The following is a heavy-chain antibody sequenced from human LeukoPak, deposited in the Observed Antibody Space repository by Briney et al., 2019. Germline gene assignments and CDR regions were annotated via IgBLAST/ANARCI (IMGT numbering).Heavy chain of an antibody. Sequence: PGGSLRLSCAAAGFTFTSYSMNWVRQAPGRGLEWVSSISGDSIYIYYADSVRGRFTISRDNAKSSLFLQMNSLRAEDTAEYYCAKDYIAAAAYPYYFDYWGQGTLVTVSS. D-gene: IGHD6-13*01. J-gene: IGHJ4*02. CDR2: ISGDSIYI. V-gene: IGHV3-21*04. CDR3: AKDYIAAAAYPYYFDY. CDR1: GFTFTSYS.